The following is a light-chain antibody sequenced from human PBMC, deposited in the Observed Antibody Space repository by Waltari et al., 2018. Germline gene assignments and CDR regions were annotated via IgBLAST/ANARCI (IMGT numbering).Light chain of an antibody. Sequence: NFMLTQPHSVSGSPGETVTISCTRSSGSIYSKHVQRYQQRPGSAPTTVIYEDKQRPFGVPDRFSGSIDSSSNSASLTMSGLKTEDEAEYYCQSYDTNNRVFGGGTMLTVL. CDR2: EDK. J-gene: IGLJ3*02. CDR1: SGSIYSKH. V-gene: IGLV6-57*04. CDR3: QSYDTNNRV.